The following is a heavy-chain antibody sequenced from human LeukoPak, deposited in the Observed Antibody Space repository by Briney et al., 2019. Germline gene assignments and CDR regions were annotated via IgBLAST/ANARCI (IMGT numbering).Heavy chain of an antibody. CDR2: ISAYNGNT. CDR3: ASPKSGSYAFDI. Sequence: GRSVKLSCKASGYTFTIYGISWVRQAPAQGLEGVGWISAYNGNTNYAQKLQGRVTMTTDTSTSTACMELRSLRSDDTAVYYCASPKSGSYAFDIWGQGTMVTVSS. CDR1: GYTFTIYG. V-gene: IGHV1-18*01. D-gene: IGHD1-26*01. J-gene: IGHJ3*02.